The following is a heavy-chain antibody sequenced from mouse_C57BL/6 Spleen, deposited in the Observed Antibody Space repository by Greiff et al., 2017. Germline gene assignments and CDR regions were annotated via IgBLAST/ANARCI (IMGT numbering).Heavy chain of an antibody. D-gene: IGHD1-1*01. CDR3: ARTLYGSTSWFAY. Sequence: VQLQQSGAELVKPGASVKLSCTASGFNIKDYYMHWVKQRTEQGLEWIGRIDPEDGETKYAPNFQGKATITADTSSNTAYLQLSSLTSEDTAVYYCARTLYGSTSWFAYWGQGTLVTVSA. CDR2: IDPEDGET. V-gene: IGHV14-2*01. CDR1: GFNIKDYY. J-gene: IGHJ3*01.